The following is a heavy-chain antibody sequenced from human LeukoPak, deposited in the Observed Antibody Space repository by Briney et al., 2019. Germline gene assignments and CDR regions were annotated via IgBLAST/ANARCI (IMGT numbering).Heavy chain of an antibody. CDR3: ASRTGRKGDAFDI. CDR2: IYPGDSDT. D-gene: IGHD1-1*01. J-gene: IGHJ3*02. CDR1: GYSFTSYW. V-gene: IGHV5-51*01. Sequence: GESLKISCKGSGYSFTSYWIGWVRQMPGKGLGWMGIIYPGDSDTRYSPSFQGQVTISADKSISTAYLQWSSLKASDTAMYYCASRTGRKGDAFDIWRQGTMVTVSS.